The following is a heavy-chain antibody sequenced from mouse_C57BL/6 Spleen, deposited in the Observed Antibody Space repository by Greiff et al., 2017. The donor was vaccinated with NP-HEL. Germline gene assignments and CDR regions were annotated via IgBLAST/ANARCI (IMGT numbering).Heavy chain of an antibody. CDR3: TRYAAQPHYCDY. CDR2: IYPGNSDT. V-gene: IGHV1-5*01. CDR1: GYTFTSYW. Sequence: VQLQQSGTVLARPGASVKMSCKTSGYTFTSYWMHWVKQRPGQGLEWIGAIYPGNSDTSYNQKFKGKAKLTAVTSASTAYMELSSLTNEDSAVYYCTRYAAQPHYCDYWGQGTTLTVSS. J-gene: IGHJ2*01. D-gene: IGHD3-2*02.